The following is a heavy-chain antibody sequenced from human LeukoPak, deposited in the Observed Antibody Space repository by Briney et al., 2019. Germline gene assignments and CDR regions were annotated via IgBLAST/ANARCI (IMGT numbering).Heavy chain of an antibody. CDR2: INSDGSST. Sequence: GGSLRLSCAASGFTFSNYWMHWVRHAPGKGLVWVSRINSDGSSTTYADSVKGRFTISRDNAKNTLYLQMNSLRAEDTAVYYCARGVHATVTRFDSWGQGTLVPVSS. CDR3: ARGVHATVTRFDS. CDR1: GFTFSNYW. V-gene: IGHV3-74*01. D-gene: IGHD4-17*01. J-gene: IGHJ4*02.